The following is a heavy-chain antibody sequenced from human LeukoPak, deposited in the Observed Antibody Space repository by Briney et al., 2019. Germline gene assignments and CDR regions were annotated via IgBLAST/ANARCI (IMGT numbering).Heavy chain of an antibody. CDR2: ISSSGSTI. D-gene: IGHD3-22*01. Sequence: GRSLRLSCAASGFTFSSYEMNWVRQAPGKGLEWVSYISSSGSTIYYADSVKGRFTISRDNAKNSLYLQMNSLRAEDTAVYYCASQEQDYYDSSGYSAYGMDVWGQGTTVTVSS. CDR3: ASQEQDYYDSSGYSAYGMDV. V-gene: IGHV3-48*03. J-gene: IGHJ6*02. CDR1: GFTFSSYE.